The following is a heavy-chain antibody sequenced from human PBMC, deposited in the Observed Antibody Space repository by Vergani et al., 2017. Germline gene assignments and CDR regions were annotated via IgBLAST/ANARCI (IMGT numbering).Heavy chain of an antibody. CDR3: ARGLYDSSGYYPPDAFDI. J-gene: IGHJ3*02. V-gene: IGHV4-39*07. CDR1: GGSISSSSYY. D-gene: IGHD3-22*01. CDR2: IYYSGST. Sequence: QLQLQESGPGLVKPSETLSLTCTVSGGSISSSSYYWGWIRQPPGKGLEWIGSIYYSGSTYYNPSLKSRVTISVDTSKNQFSLKLSSVNAADTAVCYCARGLYDSSGYYPPDAFDIWGQGTMVTVSS.